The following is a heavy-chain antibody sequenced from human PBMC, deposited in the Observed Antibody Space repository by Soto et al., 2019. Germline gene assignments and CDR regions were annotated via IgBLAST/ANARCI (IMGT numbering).Heavy chain of an antibody. V-gene: IGHV1-69*13. D-gene: IGHD5-18*01. Sequence: SVKVSCKASGGTFSSYAISWVRQAPGQGLEWMGGIIPIFGTANYAQKFQGRVTITADESTSTAYMELSSLSSEDTAVYYCASYTAMDPVGYWGQGTLVTVSS. CDR3: ASYTAMDPVGY. CDR1: GGTFSSYA. J-gene: IGHJ4*02. CDR2: IIPIFGTA.